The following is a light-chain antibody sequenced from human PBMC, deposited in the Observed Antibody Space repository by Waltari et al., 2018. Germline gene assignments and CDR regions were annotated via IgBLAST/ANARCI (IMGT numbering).Light chain of an antibody. CDR2: RNG. CDR1: ASNIGDNV. CDR3: ATWDDSPNGHWV. Sequence: QSVLTQPPSASGTPGQRVTIPCSGRASNIGDNVVNWYQQFPGKAPKLVIYRNGKRPSGVPDRFSGSKSGTSASLAISGLQSEDEADYYCATWDDSPNGHWVFGGGTKVTVL. J-gene: IGLJ3*02. V-gene: IGLV1-44*01.